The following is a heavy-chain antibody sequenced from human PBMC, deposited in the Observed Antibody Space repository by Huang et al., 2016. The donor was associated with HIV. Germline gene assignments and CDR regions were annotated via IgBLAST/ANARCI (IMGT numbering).Heavy chain of an antibody. CDR3: AKADSGAAAGSLVDY. D-gene: IGHD6-13*01. CDR2: ITGRGSSS. J-gene: IGHJ4*02. CDR1: GFTFSSYA. V-gene: IGHV3-23*01. Sequence: EVQLLESGGGLVQPGGSLSLSCAASGFTFSSYAMSWVRQAPVKGLEWVSSITGRGSSSYYADSVKGRFTISRDNSKNTLYLQMNSLRAEDTAIYYCAKADSGAAAGSLVDYWGQGTLVTVSS.